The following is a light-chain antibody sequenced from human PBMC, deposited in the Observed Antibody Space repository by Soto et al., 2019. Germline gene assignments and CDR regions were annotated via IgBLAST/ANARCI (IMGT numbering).Light chain of an antibody. Sequence: DIVMTQSPLSLPVTPGEPASISCRSSQSLVHSNGYNYLDWYLQKPGQSPQLLIYLGSNRASGVPVRFSGSGSGTDFTLKISRVEAEDVGVYYCMQAVETPPTFGHGTRLGIK. CDR1: QSLVHSNGYNY. J-gene: IGKJ5*01. CDR3: MQAVETPPT. CDR2: LGS. V-gene: IGKV2-28*01.